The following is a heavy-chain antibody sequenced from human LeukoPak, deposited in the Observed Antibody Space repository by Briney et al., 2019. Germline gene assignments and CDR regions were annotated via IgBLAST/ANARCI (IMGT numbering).Heavy chain of an antibody. CDR2: ISSSGSTI. V-gene: IGHV3-11*04. Sequence: KPGGSLRLSCAASGFTFSDYYMSWIRQAPGKGLEWVSYISSSGSTIYYADSVKVRFTISRDNAKNSLYLQMNSLRAEDTAVYYCARELADDFWSGYYLNYFDYWGQGTLVTVSS. J-gene: IGHJ4*02. CDR1: GFTFSDYY. D-gene: IGHD3-3*01. CDR3: ARELADDFWSGYYLNYFDY.